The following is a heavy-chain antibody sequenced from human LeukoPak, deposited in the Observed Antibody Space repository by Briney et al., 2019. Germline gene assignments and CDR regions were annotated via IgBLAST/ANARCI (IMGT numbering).Heavy chain of an antibody. CDR2: IRDDSDAT. Sequence: EGSLRLSCAASGFTFNKYPMNWVRQAPGKGLEWISNIRDDSDATTYADSVKGRFTISRDNAKNSLYLQINSLRAEDTAVYYCVRDLNWAFDYWGQGTLVTVSS. V-gene: IGHV3-48*01. CDR3: VRDLNWAFDY. J-gene: IGHJ4*02. CDR1: GFTFNKYP. D-gene: IGHD3-16*01.